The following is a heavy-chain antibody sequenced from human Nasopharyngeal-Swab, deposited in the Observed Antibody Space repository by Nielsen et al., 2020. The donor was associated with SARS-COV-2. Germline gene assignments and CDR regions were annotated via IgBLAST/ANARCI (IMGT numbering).Heavy chain of an antibody. Sequence: SETLSLTCAVYGGSFSGYYWSWNRQPPGKGLEWIGEINHSGSTNYYPSLKSRFTISVDTSKNQFSLELSSVTAADTAVYYCARLPRIAAAGVYWGQGTLVTVSS. CDR1: GGSFSGYY. CDR3: ARLPRIAAAGVY. CDR2: INHSGST. J-gene: IGHJ4*02. V-gene: IGHV4-34*01. D-gene: IGHD6-13*01.